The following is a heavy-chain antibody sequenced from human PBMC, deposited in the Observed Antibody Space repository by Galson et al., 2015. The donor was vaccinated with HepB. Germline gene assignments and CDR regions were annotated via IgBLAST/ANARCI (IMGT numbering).Heavy chain of an antibody. J-gene: IGHJ3*02. D-gene: IGHD6-13*01. CDR2: IYWDDEK. CDR3: ARRRVGAAAPAAFDM. CDR1: GLSISTSGVG. V-gene: IGHV2-5*02. Sequence: PALVKPTQTLTLTCSFSGLSISTSGVGVGWIRQPAGKALEWLALIYWDDEKWYSPSLKNRLTVTRDTSRDQMVFTMTNMDPVDTATYFCARRRVGAAAPAAFDMWGQGTIVTVSS.